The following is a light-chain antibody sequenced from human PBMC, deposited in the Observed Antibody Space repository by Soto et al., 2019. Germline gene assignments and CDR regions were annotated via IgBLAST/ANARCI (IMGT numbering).Light chain of an antibody. CDR3: QQPSNSPWT. J-gene: IGKJ1*01. Sequence: EIVLTQSPGTISLSPGESAALSCRASQSVTSNYLVWYRQKPGQAPRLLIYAISSRAAGITDRFNGSGSVTDFTLTITRLEPADFAVYYCQQPSNSPWTFGQGTRVEF. V-gene: IGKV3D-20*02. CDR2: AIS. CDR1: QSVTSNY.